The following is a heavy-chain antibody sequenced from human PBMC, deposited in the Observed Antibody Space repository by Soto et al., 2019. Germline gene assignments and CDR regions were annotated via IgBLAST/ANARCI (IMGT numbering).Heavy chain of an antibody. Sequence: PGGSLRLSCAASGFTFSSYAMSWVRQAPGKGLEWVSAISGSGGSTYYADSVKGRFTISRDNSKNTLYLQMNSLRAEDTAVYYCAKDIWQLVTPLNYYYGMDVWGQGTTVTVSS. CDR2: ISGSGGST. J-gene: IGHJ6*02. CDR3: AKDIWQLVTPLNYYYGMDV. CDR1: GFTFSSYA. D-gene: IGHD6-6*01. V-gene: IGHV3-23*01.